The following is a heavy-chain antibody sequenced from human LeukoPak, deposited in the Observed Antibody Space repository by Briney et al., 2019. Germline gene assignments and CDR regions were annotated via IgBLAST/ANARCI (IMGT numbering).Heavy chain of an antibody. V-gene: IGHV5-51*01. D-gene: IGHD3-10*01. J-gene: IGHJ4*02. Sequence: GESLNISCEGFGYSFTTYWIVWVRQMPGQALECMGIIYPGDSDTRYSPSFQGQVTISADKSISTAYRQWSSLKASDTAIYYCARGGSMIDYWGQGTLVSVSS. CDR3: ARGGSMIDY. CDR1: GYSFTTYW. CDR2: IYPGDSDT.